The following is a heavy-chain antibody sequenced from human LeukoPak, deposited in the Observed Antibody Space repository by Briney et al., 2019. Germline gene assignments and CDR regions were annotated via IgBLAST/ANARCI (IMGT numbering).Heavy chain of an antibody. Sequence: SETLSLTCTVSGYSISSGYYWGWIRQPPGKGLEWSGSIYHSGSTYYNPSLRSRVTISVDMSKNQFSLKLSSVTGADTDVYYCASQGDSSCYVYWGQGTLVTVSS. CDR1: GYSISSGYY. V-gene: IGHV4-38-2*02. D-gene: IGHD3-22*01. CDR3: ASQGDSSCYVY. J-gene: IGHJ4*02. CDR2: IYHSGST.